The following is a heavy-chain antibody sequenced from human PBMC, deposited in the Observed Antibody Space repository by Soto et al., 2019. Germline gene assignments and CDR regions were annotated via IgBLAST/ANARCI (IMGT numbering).Heavy chain of an antibody. J-gene: IGHJ4*02. Sequence: GGSLRLSCAASGFTFSSYAMNWVRQAPGKGLEWVSSVRPSGGKTYYADSVKGRFTVSRDNSKNTVFLQMNSLRAEDTAMFYCTRGGDTTSFDSWGQGTLVTVSS. V-gene: IGHV3-23*01. CDR1: GFTFSSYA. D-gene: IGHD2-21*01. CDR2: VRPSGGKT. CDR3: TRGGDTTSFDS.